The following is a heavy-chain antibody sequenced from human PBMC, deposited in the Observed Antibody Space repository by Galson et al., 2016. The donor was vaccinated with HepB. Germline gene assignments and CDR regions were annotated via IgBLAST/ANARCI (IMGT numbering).Heavy chain of an antibody. CDR2: ISHIGSTV. V-gene: IGHV3-11*01. CDR1: GFTFSDYY. CDR3: ARAGYDFWSDYINALDF. Sequence: SLRLSCAASGFTFSDYYMNWIRQAPGKGLEWVSYISHIGSTVYYADSVKGRFTISRDNAKSSLYLQMNSLRAEDTAVYYCARAGYDFWSDYINALDFWGQGTLVTVSS. D-gene: IGHD3-3*01. J-gene: IGHJ4*02.